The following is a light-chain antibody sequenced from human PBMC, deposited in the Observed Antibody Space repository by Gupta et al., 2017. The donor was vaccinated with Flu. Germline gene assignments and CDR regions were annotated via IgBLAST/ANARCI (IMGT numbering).Light chain of an antibody. CDR3: QVWDSSSDHPV. CDR2: DDS. Sequence: SYALTQPPSVSVAPGQTARLACGGQNIGSESVHWYPHKPGQAPVLVVYDDSVRPSGIPERFSGSNSGDTATLTSSGVEAGDEADYSCQVWDSSSDHPVFGGGTRLTVL. V-gene: IGLV3-21*02. J-gene: IGLJ2*01. CDR1: NIGSES.